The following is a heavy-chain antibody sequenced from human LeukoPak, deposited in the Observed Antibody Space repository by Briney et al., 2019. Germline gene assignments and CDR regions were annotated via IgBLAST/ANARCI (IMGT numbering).Heavy chain of an antibody. D-gene: IGHD3-10*01. CDR3: AREKGRGVISPYYDY. J-gene: IGHJ4*02. CDR1: GFTFSSTW. CDR2: IESDGRRT. V-gene: IGHV3-74*03. Sequence: GGSLRLSCAASGFTFSSTWMHWVRQVPGKELVWVARIESDGRRTTYAESVKGRFTISRDNAKNTLSLQMNSLRVEDTAVYYCAREKGRGVISPYYDYWGQGTLVTVS.